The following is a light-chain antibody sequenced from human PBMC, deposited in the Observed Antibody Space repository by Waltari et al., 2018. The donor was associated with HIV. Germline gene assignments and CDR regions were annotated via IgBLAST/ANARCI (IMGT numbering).Light chain of an antibody. CDR3: QKYNNSPIT. CDR2: GRS. J-gene: IGKJ5*01. V-gene: IGKV1-27*01. Sequence: IEMTQSPSSLSASVGDRVTITCRASQSIGNHLAWYQQKPGKAPKLLIYGRSILQAGVPSRFSGSGSGTDFTLTISSLQPGDVATYFCQKYNNSPITFGQGTRLEI. CDR1: QSIGNH.